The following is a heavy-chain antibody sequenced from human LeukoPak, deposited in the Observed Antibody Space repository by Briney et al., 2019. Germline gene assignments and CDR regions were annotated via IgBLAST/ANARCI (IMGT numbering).Heavy chain of an antibody. Sequence: ASVKVSCKASGYTFTSFHMHWVRQAPGQGLEWMGMIIPSDGSTSSAQKFQGRVTMTRDTSTSTVYVELSSLRSEDTAVIYCARDSSGWTVDYWGQGTLVTVSA. V-gene: IGHV1-46*01. CDR3: ARDSSGWTVDY. CDR1: GYTFTSFH. D-gene: IGHD6-19*01. CDR2: IIPSDGST. J-gene: IGHJ4*02.